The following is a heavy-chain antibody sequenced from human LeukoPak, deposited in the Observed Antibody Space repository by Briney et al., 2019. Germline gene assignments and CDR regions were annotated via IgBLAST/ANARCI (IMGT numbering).Heavy chain of an antibody. J-gene: IGHJ4*02. CDR3: ARHGRFGELLYPFDY. CDR2: VSPIDSDT. CDR1: GFTFTNFW. V-gene: IGHV5-51*01. Sequence: GESLKISCEGSGFTFTNFWIGWVRQMPGKGLEWMGIVSPIDSDTRYSPSFQGQVTISADKSITTAYLQWSSLKASDTAMYYCARHGRFGELLYPFDYWGQGTLVTVSS. D-gene: IGHD3-10*01.